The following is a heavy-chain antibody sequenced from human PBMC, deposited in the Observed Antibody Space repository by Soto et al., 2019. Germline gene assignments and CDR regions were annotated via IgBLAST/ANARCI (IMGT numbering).Heavy chain of an antibody. D-gene: IGHD6-13*01. CDR1: GFTFSSYA. CDR2: ISGSGGST. Sequence: GGSLRLSCAASGFTFSSYAMSWVRQAPGKGLEWVSAISGSGGSTYYADSVKGRFTISRDNSKNTLYLQMNSLRAEDTAVYYCAKDDSSWYRSSPLDYWGQGTLVTSPQ. V-gene: IGHV3-23*01. CDR3: AKDDSSWYRSSPLDY. J-gene: IGHJ4*02.